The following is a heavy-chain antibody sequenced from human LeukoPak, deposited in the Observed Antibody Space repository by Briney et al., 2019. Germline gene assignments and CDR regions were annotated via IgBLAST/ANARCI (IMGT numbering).Heavy chain of an antibody. CDR1: GGSISSYY. J-gene: IGHJ6*03. V-gene: IGHV4-4*07. D-gene: IGHD2/OR15-2a*01. Sequence: SETLSLTCTVSGGSISSYYWSWIRQPAGKGLELVWRVYTSGSTNYNPSLKSRDTMSVDTPQNQFSLRLSSVTPPDTAVYNSARDPHYFDHGNYYYSMAVSGKGTPVT. CDR2: VYTSGST. CDR3: ARDPHYFDHGNYYYSMAV.